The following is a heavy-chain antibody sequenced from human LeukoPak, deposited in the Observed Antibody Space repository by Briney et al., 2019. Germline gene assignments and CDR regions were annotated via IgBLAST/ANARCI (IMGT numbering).Heavy chain of an antibody. V-gene: IGHV3-23*01. CDR2: ISGRGGST. Sequence: GGSLRLSCAASGFTFSSYAMSWVRQAPGKGPEWVSAISGRGGSTYYADSVKGRFTISRDNSKNTLYLQMNSLRAEDTALYYCAKQDDFWSGYDYWGQGTLVTVSS. CDR1: GFTFSSYA. J-gene: IGHJ4*02. D-gene: IGHD3-3*01. CDR3: AKQDDFWSGYDY.